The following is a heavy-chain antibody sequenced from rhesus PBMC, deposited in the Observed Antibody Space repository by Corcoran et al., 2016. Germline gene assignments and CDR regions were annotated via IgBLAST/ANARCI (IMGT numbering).Heavy chain of an antibody. V-gene: IGHV4-80*01. CDR2: IDGNSGRT. CDR3: AREKDDY. Sequence: QVQLQESGPGLVKPSETLSLTCTVSGASISSIWWTWIRQPPGKGLEWIGDIDGNSGRTNYNPSLKSRVTISKDASKNHFSLKLSSVTAADTAVYYCAREKDDYWGQGVLVTVSS. J-gene: IGHJ4*01. CDR1: GASISSIW.